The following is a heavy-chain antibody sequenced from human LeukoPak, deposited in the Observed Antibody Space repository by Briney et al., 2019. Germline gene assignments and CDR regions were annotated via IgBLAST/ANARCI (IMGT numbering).Heavy chain of an antibody. CDR2: IIPIFGTA. V-gene: IGHV1-69*06. Sequence: ASVKVSCKASGGTFSSYAISWVRQAPGQGLEWMGGIIPIFGTANYAQKFQGRVTITADKSTSTAYMELSSLRSEDTAVYYCARGVGGYDYAPLDYWGQGSLVSVSS. CDR3: ARGVGGYDYAPLDY. D-gene: IGHD5-12*01. CDR1: GGTFSSYA. J-gene: IGHJ4*02.